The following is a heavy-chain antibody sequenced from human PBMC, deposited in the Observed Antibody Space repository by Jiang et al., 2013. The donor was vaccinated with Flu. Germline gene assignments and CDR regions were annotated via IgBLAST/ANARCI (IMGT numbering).Heavy chain of an antibody. CDR1: GYSFSSYD. J-gene: IGHJ4*02. V-gene: IGHV1-8*01. CDR3: ARGVVQGVDY. D-gene: IGHD3-10*01. CDR2: MNPNNGIT. Sequence: GAEVKKPGASVKVSCKASGYSFSSYDINWVRQAPGQGPEWLGWMNPNNGITDYAQKFQGRVSMTRDTSITTAYMELSSLTFQDTAVYYCARGVVQGVDYWGQGTLVSVSS.